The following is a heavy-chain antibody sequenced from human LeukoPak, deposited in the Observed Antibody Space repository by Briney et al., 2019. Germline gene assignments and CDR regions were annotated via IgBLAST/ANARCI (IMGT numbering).Heavy chain of an antibody. J-gene: IGHJ4*02. D-gene: IGHD2-2*01. V-gene: IGHV3-23*01. CDR2: ISGSGDST. CDR3: AKGPSGIVVVPGDY. Sequence: GGSLRLSCAASGFTFTDYAMTWVRQAPGKGLEWVSGISGSGDSTYHADSVRGRFAISRDNSKNTLYLQMNSLRAEDTAVYYCAKGPSGIVVVPGDYWGQGALVTVSS. CDR1: GFTFTDYA.